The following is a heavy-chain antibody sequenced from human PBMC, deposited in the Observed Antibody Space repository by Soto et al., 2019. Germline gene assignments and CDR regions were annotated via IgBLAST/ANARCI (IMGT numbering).Heavy chain of an antibody. V-gene: IGHV4-4*02. CDR2: IYHSGSP. Sequence: QVQLQESGPGLVKPSVTLSLTCAASSGSIFTTNWWSWVRQSPGRGLQWIGDIYHSGSPKYNPSLQSRVSISIDKSNDRFFLNLTSVTAADTAVYYCARKPDVATAKVGGGYVFDVWGQGTMVTVSS. D-gene: IGHD3-16*01. J-gene: IGHJ3*01. CDR3: ARKPDVATAKVGGGYVFDV. CDR1: SGSIFTTNW.